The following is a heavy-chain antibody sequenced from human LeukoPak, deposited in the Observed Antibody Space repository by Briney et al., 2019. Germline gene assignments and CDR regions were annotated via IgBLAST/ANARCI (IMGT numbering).Heavy chain of an antibody. CDR3: ARDAVDFSLDY. Sequence: GGPLRLSCAASGFTVSSNYMSWVRQAPGKGLEWVSVIYSGGSTYYADSVKGRFTISRDNSKNTLYLQMNSLRAEDTAVYYCARDAVDFSLDYWGQGTLVTVSS. CDR2: IYSGGST. J-gene: IGHJ4*02. D-gene: IGHD3-3*01. V-gene: IGHV3-53*01. CDR1: GFTVSSNY.